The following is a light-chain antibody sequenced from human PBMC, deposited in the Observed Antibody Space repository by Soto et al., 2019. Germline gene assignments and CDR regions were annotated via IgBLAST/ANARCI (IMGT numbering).Light chain of an antibody. J-gene: IGLJ1*01. CDR3: SSYAGSNNFV. V-gene: IGLV2-8*01. Sequence: QSVLTQPPSAPGSPGQSVTISCTGTSSDVGGYNYVSWYQQHPGKAPKLMIYEVSERPSGVPDRFSGSKSSNTASLTVSGLQAEDEADYYCSSYAGSNNFVFGTGTKVTVL. CDR2: EVS. CDR1: SSDVGGYNY.